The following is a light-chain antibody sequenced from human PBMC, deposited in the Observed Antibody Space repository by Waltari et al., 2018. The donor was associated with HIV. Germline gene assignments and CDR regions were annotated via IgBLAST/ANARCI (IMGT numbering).Light chain of an antibody. Sequence: QSVLTQPPSASGTPGQRVTISCSGSSSNVGSYYVYWYQQVPGTAPKLLIYRSYQRPSGVPDRCSGSKSGTSASLAISGLRSEDEADYYCAVWDGSLSVGVFGGGTKVTVL. CDR3: AVWDGSLSVGV. CDR2: RSY. CDR1: SSNVGSYY. V-gene: IGLV1-47*01. J-gene: IGLJ2*01.